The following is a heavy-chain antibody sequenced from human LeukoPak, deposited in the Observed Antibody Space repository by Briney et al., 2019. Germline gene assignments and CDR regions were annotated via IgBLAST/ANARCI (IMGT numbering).Heavy chain of an antibody. Sequence: PGVSLRLSCAASRLPLYDYAMHCVPHSPGKGLECVSGISWNSGSIGYADSVKGRFTISRDNSKNTLYLQMNSLRAEDTAVYYCAKQDRRAFDYWGQGTLVTVSS. J-gene: IGHJ4*02. CDR2: ISWNSGSI. CDR1: RLPLYDYA. V-gene: IGHV3-9*01. CDR3: AKQDRRAFDY.